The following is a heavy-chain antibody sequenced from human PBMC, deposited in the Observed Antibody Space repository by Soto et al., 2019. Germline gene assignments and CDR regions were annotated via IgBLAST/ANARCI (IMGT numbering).Heavy chain of an antibody. CDR3: ATDLTQAAAGTNY. Sequence: ASVKVSCKASGYTFTNYGISWVRQATGQGLEWMGWISGYNGNTDYAQKFQGRVTMTEDTSTDTAYMELSSLRSEDTAVYYCATDLTQAAAGTNYWGQGTLVTVSS. J-gene: IGHJ4*02. CDR2: ISGYNGNT. CDR1: GYTFTNYG. D-gene: IGHD6-13*01. V-gene: IGHV1-18*04.